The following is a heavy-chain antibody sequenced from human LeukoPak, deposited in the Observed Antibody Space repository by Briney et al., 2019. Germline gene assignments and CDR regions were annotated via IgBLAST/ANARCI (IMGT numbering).Heavy chain of an antibody. CDR3: ASQQLQWRESYYFDD. J-gene: IGHJ4*02. D-gene: IGHD5-24*01. Sequence: ASVKVSCKASGYIFTGYYMHWVRQAPGQELEWMGWINPNSGGTRYAQKFQGRVTMTRDTSISTAYMELSRLGSDDTALYCCASQQLQWRESYYFDDWGQGTLVTVSS. CDR2: INPNSGGT. V-gene: IGHV1-2*02. CDR1: GYIFTGYY.